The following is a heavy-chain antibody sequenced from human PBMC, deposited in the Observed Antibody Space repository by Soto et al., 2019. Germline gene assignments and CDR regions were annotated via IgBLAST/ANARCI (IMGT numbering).Heavy chain of an antibody. CDR1: GFRFSDYW. CDR2: ISDDAIST. J-gene: IGHJ4*02. D-gene: IGHD2-2*01. V-gene: IGHV3-74*01. CDR3: AREVPISAVNYIDY. Sequence: PGGSLRLSCSVSGFRFSDYWMHWVRQAPGKGLVWVARISDDAISTSYAPFVKGRFTISRDNIKNMLYLQLNSLTADDAAFYYCAREVPISAVNYIDYWGQGALVTVSS.